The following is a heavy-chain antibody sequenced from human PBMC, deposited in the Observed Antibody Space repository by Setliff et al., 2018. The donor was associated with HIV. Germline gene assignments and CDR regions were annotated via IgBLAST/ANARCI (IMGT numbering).Heavy chain of an antibody. CDR1: GFSFSSYG. Sequence: PGGSLRLSCATSGFSFSSYGMHWVRQAPGKGLEWVAVISHDGSNKYYADSVKGRFTLSRDNSKNTLYLQMKSLRAEDTAVYYCAKEGEWQRSRGYMDVWGKGTTVTVSS. J-gene: IGHJ6*03. V-gene: IGHV3-30*18. CDR2: ISHDGSNK. CDR3: AKEGEWQRSRGYMDV. D-gene: IGHD5-12*01.